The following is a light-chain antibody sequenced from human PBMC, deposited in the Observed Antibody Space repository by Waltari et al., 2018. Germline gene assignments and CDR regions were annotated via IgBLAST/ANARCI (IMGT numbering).Light chain of an antibody. J-gene: IGKJ4*01. Sequence: DIQMTQSPSSLSASVGDRVTITCRASQSISSYLNWYQQKPGKAPKLLIYAASSLQSGVPSRFSGSGSGTDFTLTISSLQPEDFATYYCQQSYSTLLFGGGTKVEIK. CDR2: AAS. CDR1: QSISSY. V-gene: IGKV1-39*01. CDR3: QQSYSTLL.